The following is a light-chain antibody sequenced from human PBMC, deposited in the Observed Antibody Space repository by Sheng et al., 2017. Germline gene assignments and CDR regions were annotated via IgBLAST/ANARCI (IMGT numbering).Light chain of an antibody. CDR2: WAS. CDR3: QQYYSTPPRT. CDR1: QSVLYSSNNKNY. V-gene: IGKV4-1*01. J-gene: IGKJ2*01. Sequence: DIVMTQSPDSLAVSLGERATINCKSSQSVLYSSNNKNYLAWYQQKPGQPPKLLLYWASTRESGVPDRFSGSGSGTDFTLTISSLQAEDVAVYYCQQYYSTPPRTLGQGTKLEIK.